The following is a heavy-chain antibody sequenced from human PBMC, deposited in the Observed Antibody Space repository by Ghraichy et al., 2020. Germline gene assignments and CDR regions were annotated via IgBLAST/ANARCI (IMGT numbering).Heavy chain of an antibody. V-gene: IGHV3-64D*06. CDR3: VKDGGGYCSGGSCYFDYYFDY. Sequence: GGSLRLSCSASGFTFSSYAMHWVRQAPGKGLEYVSAISSNGGSTYYEDSVKGRFTISRDNSKNTLYLQMSSLRAEDTAVYYCVKDGGGYCSGGSCYFDYYFDYWGQGTLVTVSS. CDR2: ISSNGGST. CDR1: GFTFSSYA. J-gene: IGHJ4*02. D-gene: IGHD2-15*01.